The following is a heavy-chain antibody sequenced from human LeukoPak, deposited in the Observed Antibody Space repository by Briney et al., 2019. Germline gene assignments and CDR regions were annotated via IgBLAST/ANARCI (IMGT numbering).Heavy chain of an antibody. V-gene: IGHV3-33*01. D-gene: IGHD6-19*01. CDR1: GFTFSSYG. J-gene: IGHJ4*02. CDR3: ARLGQWLDY. CDR2: IWYDGSNK. Sequence: PGRSLRLSCAASGFTFSSYGMHWVRQAPGKGLEWVAVIWYDGSNKYYADSVKGRFTISRDNSKNTLYPQMNSLRAEDTAVYYCARLGQWLDYWGQGTLVTVSS.